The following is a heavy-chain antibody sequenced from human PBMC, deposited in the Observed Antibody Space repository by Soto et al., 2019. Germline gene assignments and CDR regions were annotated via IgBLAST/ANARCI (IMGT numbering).Heavy chain of an antibody. Sequence: SVKVSCKASGFTFTSSAVQWVRQARGQRLEWIGWIVVGSGNANYAQKFQERVTITRDMSTSTAYMELSSLRSEDTAVYYCAADPGLEWLLYGNYYYGMDVWGQGTTVTVSS. D-gene: IGHD3-3*01. CDR1: GFTFTSSA. J-gene: IGHJ6*02. CDR3: AADPGLEWLLYGNYYYGMDV. CDR2: IVVGSGNA. V-gene: IGHV1-58*01.